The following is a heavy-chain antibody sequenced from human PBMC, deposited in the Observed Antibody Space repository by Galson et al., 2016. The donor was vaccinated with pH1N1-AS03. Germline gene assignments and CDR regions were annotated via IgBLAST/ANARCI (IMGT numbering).Heavy chain of an antibody. Sequence: SVKVSCKASGGTFSSYPINWVRQAPGQGLECIGRIIPLLGMTNYAQKFQGRVTITADTSTSTAYVELSSLRSEDTAVYYCAVSYQTGSYRRLDPWGQGTLVTVSS. CDR2: IIPLLGMT. D-gene: IGHD1-26*01. CDR3: AVSYQTGSYRRLDP. J-gene: IGHJ5*02. V-gene: IGHV1-69*02. CDR1: GGTFSSYP.